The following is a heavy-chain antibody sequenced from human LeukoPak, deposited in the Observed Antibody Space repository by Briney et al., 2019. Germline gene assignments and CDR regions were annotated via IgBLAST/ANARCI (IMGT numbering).Heavy chain of an antibody. J-gene: IGHJ4*02. D-gene: IGHD3-22*01. CDR1: GFTFNSYA. CDR2: SSGSGGST. CDR3: AKEASTLDYYDSSGYYYLDY. V-gene: IGHV3-23*01. Sequence: PGGSLRLSCAASGFTFNSYAMSWVRQAPGKGLEWVSASSGSGGSTYYADSVKGRFTISRDNSKNTLYLQMNSLRAEDTAVYYCAKEASTLDYYDSSGYYYLDYWGQGALVTVSS.